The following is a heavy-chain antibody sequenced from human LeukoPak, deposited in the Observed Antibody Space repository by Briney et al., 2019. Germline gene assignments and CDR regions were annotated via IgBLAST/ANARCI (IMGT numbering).Heavy chain of an antibody. CDR1: GGSISSSSYY. CDR2: ISASGGNT. Sequence: ETLSLTCTVSGGSISSSSYYWGWIRQPPGKGLEWVSVISASGGNTFYADSVRGRFTISRDNSKNTLYLQMNSLRAEDAAIYYCTKGGDGIQLWIPFDYWGQGTLVTVSS. V-gene: IGHV3-23*01. D-gene: IGHD5-18*01. CDR3: TKGGDGIQLWIPFDY. J-gene: IGHJ4*02.